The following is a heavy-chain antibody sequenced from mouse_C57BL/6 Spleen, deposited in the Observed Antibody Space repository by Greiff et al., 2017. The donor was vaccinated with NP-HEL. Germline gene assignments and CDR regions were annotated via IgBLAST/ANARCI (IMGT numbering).Heavy chain of an antibody. CDR3: GYSNYVYYAMDY. Sequence: QVQLQQSGAELVRPGASVKLSCKASGYTFTDYYINWVKQRPGQGLEWIARIYPGSGNTYYNEKFKGKATLTAEKSSSTAYMQLSSLTSEDSAVYYCGYSNYVYYAMDYWGKGTSVTVSS. CDR2: IYPGSGNT. V-gene: IGHV1-76*01. D-gene: IGHD2-5*01. CDR1: GYTFTDYY. J-gene: IGHJ4*01.